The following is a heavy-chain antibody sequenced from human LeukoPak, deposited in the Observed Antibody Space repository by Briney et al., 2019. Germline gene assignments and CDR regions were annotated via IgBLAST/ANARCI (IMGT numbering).Heavy chain of an antibody. D-gene: IGHD3-3*01. CDR3: APYDFWSGPGGY. V-gene: IGHV3-23*01. CDR1: GFTFSSSA. J-gene: IGHJ4*02. CDR2: ISGAGGST. Sequence: GGSLRLSCAASGFTFSSSAMSWVRQAPGKGLEWVSVISGAGGSTYYADSVKGRFTISRDNSKNTLYLQMNSLRAEDTAVYYCAPYDFWSGPGGYWGQGTLVTVSS.